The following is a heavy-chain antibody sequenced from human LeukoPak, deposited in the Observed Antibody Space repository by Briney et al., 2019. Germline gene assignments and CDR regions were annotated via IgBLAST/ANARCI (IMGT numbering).Heavy chain of an antibody. CDR1: GFTFSSYA. Sequence: GGSLRLSCAASGFTFSSYAMHWVRQAPGKGLEWVAVISYDGSNKYYADSVKGRFTISRDNSKNTLYLQMNSLRAEDTAVYYCAIGREEMGLWAFDIWGQGTMVTVSS. CDR3: AIGREEMGLWAFDI. D-gene: IGHD5-24*01. J-gene: IGHJ3*02. V-gene: IGHV3-30-3*01. CDR2: ISYDGSNK.